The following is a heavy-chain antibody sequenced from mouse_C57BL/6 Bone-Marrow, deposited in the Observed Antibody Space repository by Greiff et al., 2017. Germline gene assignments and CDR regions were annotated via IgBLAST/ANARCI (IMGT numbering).Heavy chain of an antibody. CDR3: VRTGTGGPDY. Sequence: EVKLMESGGGLVQPKGSLKLSCAASGFSFNTYAMNWVRQAPGKGLEWVARIRSKSNNYATYYADSVKDRFTISRDDSESMLYLQMNNLKTEDTAMYYCVRTGTGGPDYWGQGTTLTVSS. J-gene: IGHJ2*01. D-gene: IGHD4-1*01. V-gene: IGHV10-1*01. CDR2: IRSKSNNYAT. CDR1: GFSFNTYA.